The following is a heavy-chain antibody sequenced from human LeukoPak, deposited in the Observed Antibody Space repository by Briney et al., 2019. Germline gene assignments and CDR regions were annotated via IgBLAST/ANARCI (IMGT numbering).Heavy chain of an antibody. Sequence: NPSETLSLTCAVYGGSFSGYYWSWIRQPPGKGLEWIGEINHSGSTNYNPSLKSRVTISVDTSKNQFSLKLSSVTAADTAVYYCARSVGDYVWGSYPPWGQGTLVTVSS. CDR2: INHSGST. CDR3: ARSVGDYVWGSYPP. D-gene: IGHD3-16*02. V-gene: IGHV4-34*01. J-gene: IGHJ5*02. CDR1: GGSFSGYY.